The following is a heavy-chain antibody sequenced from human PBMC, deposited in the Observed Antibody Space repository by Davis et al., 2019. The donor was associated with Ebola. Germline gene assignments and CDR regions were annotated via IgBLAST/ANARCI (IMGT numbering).Heavy chain of an antibody. V-gene: IGHV4-34*01. D-gene: IGHD2-2*01. CDR1: GGSFSGYY. J-gene: IGHJ4*02. CDR3: ATDRVYQLLLPVTNIFDY. CDR2: INHSGST. Sequence: SETLSLTCAVYGGSFSGYYWSWIRQPPGKGLEWIGEINHSGSTNYNPSLKSRVTISVDTSKNQFSLKLSSVTAADTAVYYCATDRVYQLLLPVTNIFDYWGQGTLVTVSS.